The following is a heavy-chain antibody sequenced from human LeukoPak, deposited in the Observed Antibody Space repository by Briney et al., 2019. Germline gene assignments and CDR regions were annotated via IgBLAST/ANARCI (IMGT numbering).Heavy chain of an antibody. CDR3: TGGPGY. CDR1: GFTFSNYW. CDR2: IKKDGSDK. J-gene: IGHJ4*02. D-gene: IGHD2-15*01. V-gene: IGHV3-7*01. Sequence: GGSLRLTSAASGFTFSNYWMSWVRQAPGKGLEWVANIKKDGSDKYYVDSVKGRFTISRDNAKKSLFLQMNSLRAEDTAVYYCTGGPGYWGQGTLVTVSS.